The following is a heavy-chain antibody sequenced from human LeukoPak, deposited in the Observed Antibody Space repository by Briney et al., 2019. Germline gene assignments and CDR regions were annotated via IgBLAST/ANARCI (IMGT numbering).Heavy chain of an antibody. CDR1: GGSISSSSYY. D-gene: IGHD1-26*01. Sequence: PSETLSLTCTVSGGSISSSSYYWGWIRQPPGKGLEWIGSIYYSGSTYYNPSLKSRVTISVDTSKNQFSLKLSSVTAADTAVYYCARGGGAPLYYWGQGTLVTVSS. CDR2: IYYSGST. CDR3: ARGGGAPLYY. J-gene: IGHJ4*02. V-gene: IGHV4-39*07.